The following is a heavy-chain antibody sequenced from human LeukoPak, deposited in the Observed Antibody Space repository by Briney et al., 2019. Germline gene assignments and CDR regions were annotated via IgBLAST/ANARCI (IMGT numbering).Heavy chain of an antibody. J-gene: IGHJ3*02. V-gene: IGHV1-69*06. CDR2: IIPIFGTA. CDR3: ARGPYSSGWHEI. D-gene: IGHD6-19*01. CDR1: GGTFSSYA. Sequence: SVKVSCKASGGTFSSYAISWVRQAPGQGLEWMGGIIPIFGTANYAQKFQGRVTITADKSTSTAYMELSRLRSDDTAVYYCARGPYSSGWHEIWGQGTMVTVSS.